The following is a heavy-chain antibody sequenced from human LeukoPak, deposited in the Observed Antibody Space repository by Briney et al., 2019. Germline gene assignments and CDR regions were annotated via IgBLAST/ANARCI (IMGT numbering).Heavy chain of an antibody. CDR2: IHVTGRT. V-gene: IGHV4-4*07. CDR1: GGSISSYY. CDR3: ARGHTGQNWFDP. J-gene: IGHJ5*02. Sequence: PSETLSLTCTVSGGSISSYYWSWIRQTAGKGLEWIGRIHVTGRTDYNPSLKSRVTVSLDTAKNQYSLQLSSVSAADTAIYYCARGHTGQNWFDPWGQGTLVTVSS. D-gene: IGHD2-8*02.